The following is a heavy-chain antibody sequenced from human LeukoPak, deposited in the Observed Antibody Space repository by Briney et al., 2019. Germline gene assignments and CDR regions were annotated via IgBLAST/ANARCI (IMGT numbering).Heavy chain of an antibody. J-gene: IGHJ4*02. CDR2: INPNSGGT. D-gene: IGHD3-3*01. CDR1: GYTFTGYY. V-gene: IGHV1-2*02. Sequence: ASVEVSCKASGYTFTGYYMHWVRQAPGQGLEWMGWINPNSGGTNYAQKFQGRVTMTRDTSISTAYMELSRLRSDDTAVYYCARGGILDYDFWSGYRNFDYWGQGTLVTVSS. CDR3: ARGGILDYDFWSGYRNFDY.